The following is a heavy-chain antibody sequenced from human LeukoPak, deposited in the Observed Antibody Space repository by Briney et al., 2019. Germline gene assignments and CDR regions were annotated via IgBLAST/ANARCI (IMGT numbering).Heavy chain of an antibody. Sequence: GASVKVSCTASGYTFTSYGISWVRQAPGQGLEWMGGIIPIFGTANYAQKFQGRVTITADESTSTAYMELSSLRSEDTAVYYCARTPRDYGDYEQLDYWGQGTLVTVSS. CDR1: GYTFTSYG. D-gene: IGHD4-17*01. V-gene: IGHV1-69*13. CDR2: IIPIFGTA. CDR3: ARTPRDYGDYEQLDY. J-gene: IGHJ4*02.